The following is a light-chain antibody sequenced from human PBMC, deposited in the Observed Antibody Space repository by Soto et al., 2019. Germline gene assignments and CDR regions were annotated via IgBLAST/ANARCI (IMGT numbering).Light chain of an antibody. CDR2: DVS. CDR3: SSFTTSTSYV. CDR1: SSDVGAYDY. V-gene: IGLV2-14*03. J-gene: IGLJ1*01. Sequence: QSALTQPASVSGSPGQSITISCTGTSSDVGAYDYVSWYQQHPGEVPKLMIFDVSDRPSGVSNRFSGSKSANTASLTISGLPAEDEADYYCSSFTTSTSYVFGTGTKLTVL.